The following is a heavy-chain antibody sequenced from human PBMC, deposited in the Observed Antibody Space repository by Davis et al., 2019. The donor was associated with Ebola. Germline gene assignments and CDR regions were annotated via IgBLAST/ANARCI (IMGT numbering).Heavy chain of an antibody. D-gene: IGHD2-15*01. CDR1: GGSTSSGAYY. Sequence: SETLSPTCTVSGGSTSSGAYYWSWIRQPPGKGLEWIGYIYYSGSTYYNPSLKSRVTISVDTSKNPFSLKLSSVTAADTAVYYCARGYCRGGSCYLPFDFYIDYWGQGTLVTVSS. CDR2: IYYSGST. J-gene: IGHJ4*02. V-gene: IGHV4-30-4*01. CDR3: ARGYCRGGSCYLPFDFYIDY.